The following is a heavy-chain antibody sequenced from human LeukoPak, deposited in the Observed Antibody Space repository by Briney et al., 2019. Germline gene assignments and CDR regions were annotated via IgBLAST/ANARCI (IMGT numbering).Heavy chain of an antibody. V-gene: IGHV3-23*01. CDR3: PKDLEAVPAAIFDY. Sequence: GGSLRLSCAASGFTFSSYAMSWVRQAPGKGLEWVSAISGSGGSTYYADSVKGRFTISRDNSKKTLYLQMNSLRAEDMAVYYCPKDLEAVPAAIFDYWGQGTLVTVSS. CDR2: ISGSGGST. J-gene: IGHJ4*02. CDR1: GFTFSSYA. D-gene: IGHD2-2*01.